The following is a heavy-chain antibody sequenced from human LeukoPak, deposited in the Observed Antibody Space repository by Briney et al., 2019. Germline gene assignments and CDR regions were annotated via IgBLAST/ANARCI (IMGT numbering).Heavy chain of an antibody. V-gene: IGHV3-23*01. Sequence: PGGSLRLSCAASGFTFSSYAMSWVRQAPGKGLEWVSAISSSGGSTYYADSVKGRFTISRDNSKNTLYLQMNSLRAEDTAVYYCAKDRGLALYYFDYWGQGTLVTVSS. CDR2: ISSSGGST. CDR3: AKDRGLALYYFDY. CDR1: GFTFSSYA. J-gene: IGHJ4*02.